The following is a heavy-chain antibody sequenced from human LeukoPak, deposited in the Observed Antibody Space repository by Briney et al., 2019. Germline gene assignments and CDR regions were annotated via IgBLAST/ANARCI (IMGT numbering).Heavy chain of an antibody. V-gene: IGHV4-59*01. CDR3: ARDAGGFFDY. D-gene: IGHD3-16*01. Sequence: PSETLSLTCTVSGGSISSYYWSWIRQPPGKGLEWIGYIYYSGSTNYNPSLKSRVTISVDTSKNQFSLKLSPVTAADTAVYYCARDAGGFFDYWGQGTLVTVSS. CDR1: GGSISSYY. J-gene: IGHJ4*02. CDR2: IYYSGST.